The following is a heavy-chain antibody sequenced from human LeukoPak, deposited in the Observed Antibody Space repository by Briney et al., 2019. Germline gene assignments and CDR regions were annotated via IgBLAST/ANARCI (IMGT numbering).Heavy chain of an antibody. D-gene: IGHD3-3*01. CDR3: ATNRNDLIWSGYPMGVIAT. CDR2: INPNSGGT. CDR1: GYTFTGYY. J-gene: IGHJ5*02. V-gene: IGHV1-2*02. Sequence: AASVKVSCKASGYTFTGYYMHWVRQAPGQGLEWMGWINPNSGGTNYAQKFQGRATMTRDTSISTAYMELSRLRSDDTAVYYCATNRNDLIWSGYPMGVIATWGQGTLVTVSS.